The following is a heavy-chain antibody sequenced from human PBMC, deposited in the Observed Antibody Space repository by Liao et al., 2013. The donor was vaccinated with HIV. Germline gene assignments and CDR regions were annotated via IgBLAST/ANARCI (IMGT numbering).Heavy chain of an antibody. Sequence: QVQLQESGPRLVRPSETLSLTCSVSYGSISSYYWNWIRQSAGKGLEWIGRIDGSRSTNYNPSLRRRVTLSIDTSKNQFSLKLSSVTAADTAVYYCARGRWLVGGYFQHWGQGTRVTVSS. J-gene: IGHJ1*01. CDR3: ARGRWLVGGYFQH. D-gene: IGHD6-19*01. V-gene: IGHV4-4*07. CDR2: IDGSRST. CDR1: YGSISSYY.